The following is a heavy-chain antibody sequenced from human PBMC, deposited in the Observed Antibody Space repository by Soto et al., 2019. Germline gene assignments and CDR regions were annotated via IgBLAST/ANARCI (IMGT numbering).Heavy chain of an antibody. CDR3: ATIYGDPIDN. Sequence: GQSLKISCKGSGYSFTSYWIAWVRQMPGKGLEWMGIIYPGDSDTRYSPSFQGQVTISADKSISTAYLQWSSLKASDTDMYYCATIYGDPIDNWGQGTLVNVSS. V-gene: IGHV5-51*01. D-gene: IGHD4-17*01. J-gene: IGHJ4*02. CDR2: IYPGDSDT. CDR1: GYSFTSYW.